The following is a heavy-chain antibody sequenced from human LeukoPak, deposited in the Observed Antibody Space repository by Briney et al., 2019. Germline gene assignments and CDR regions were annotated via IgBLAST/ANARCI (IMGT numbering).Heavy chain of an antibody. CDR3: ARGYNWGXLLVY. D-gene: IGHD7-27*01. CDR1: GGSFSGYY. V-gene: IGHV4-34*01. Sequence: SETLSLTCAVYGGSFSGYYWSWIRQPPGKGLEWIGEINHSGSTNYNPSLKSRVTISVDTSKNQFSLKLSSVTAADTAVYYCARGYNWGXLLVYWGQGTLVTVSS. J-gene: IGHJ4*02. CDR2: INHSGST.